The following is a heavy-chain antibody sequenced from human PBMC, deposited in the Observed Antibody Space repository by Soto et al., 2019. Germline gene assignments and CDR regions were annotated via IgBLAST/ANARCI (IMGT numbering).Heavy chain of an antibody. D-gene: IGHD3-22*01. J-gene: IGHJ4*02. CDR1: GGSISSYY. V-gene: IGHV4-59*01. CDR3: ARDSYYDSSQSGHFDY. Sequence: SETLSLTCTVSGGSISSYYWSWIRQPPGRGLEWIGYIYYSGSTNYNPSLKSRVTISVDTSKNQFSLKLSSVTAADTAVYYCARDSYYDSSQSGHFDYWGQGTLVTVSS. CDR2: IYYSGST.